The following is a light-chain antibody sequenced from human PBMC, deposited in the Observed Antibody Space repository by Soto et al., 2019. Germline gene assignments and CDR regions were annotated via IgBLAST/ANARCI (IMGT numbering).Light chain of an antibody. Sequence: AIRMTQSPSSFSASTGDRVTITCRASQGISSYLACDQQKPGKAPKLLIYAASTLQSGVPSRFSGSGSGTDFTLTISCLQSEEFATYYCQQYYSSPPTFGQGTKLEIK. J-gene: IGKJ2*01. CDR2: AAS. CDR1: QGISSY. V-gene: IGKV1-8*01. CDR3: QQYYSSPPT.